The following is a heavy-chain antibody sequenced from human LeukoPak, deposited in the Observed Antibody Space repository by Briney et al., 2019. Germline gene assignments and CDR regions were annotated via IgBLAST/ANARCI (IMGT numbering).Heavy chain of an antibody. CDR2: IYYSGST. CDR1: GGSISSYY. D-gene: IGHD6-25*01. V-gene: IGHV4-59*08. Sequence: SETLSLTYTVSGGSISSYYWSWIRQPPGKGLEWIGYIYYSGSTNYNPSLKSRVTISVDTSKNQFSLKLSSVTAAGTAVYYCARQGGGFWYFDLWGRGTLVTVSS. CDR3: ARQGGGFWYFDL. J-gene: IGHJ2*01.